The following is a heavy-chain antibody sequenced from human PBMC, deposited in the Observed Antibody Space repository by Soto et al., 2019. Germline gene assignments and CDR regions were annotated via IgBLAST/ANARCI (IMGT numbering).Heavy chain of an antibody. CDR1: GDSVSGNSAA. CDR2: TYYRSRWYN. V-gene: IGHV6-1*01. Sequence: SETLSLTCAISGDSVSGNSAAWNCIRQSPSRGLEWLGRTYYRSRWYNDYAVSVKSRITVNPDTSKNQFSLHLNSVTPEDAAVYYCARDPPDFHSAFDYWGQGTLVTVSS. J-gene: IGHJ4*02. D-gene: IGHD4-4*01. CDR3: ARDPPDFHSAFDY.